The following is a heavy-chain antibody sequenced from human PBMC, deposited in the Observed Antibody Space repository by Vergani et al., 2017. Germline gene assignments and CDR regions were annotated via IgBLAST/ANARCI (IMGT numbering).Heavy chain of an antibody. J-gene: IGHJ4*02. CDR2: VFSSGTS. V-gene: IGHV4-31*03. Sequence: QMQLQESGPGLVKASETLSLTCTVSGDSIISRSYYWSWIRHHPEKGLEWLGHVFSSGTSYFTPSLKSRLTISIDTSQNQFSLKLSVVNAADTAVYYCAREGAYCSSGSCSSIDSWGRGALVTVSS. CDR3: AREGAYCSSGSCSSIDS. D-gene: IGHD2-2*01. CDR1: GDSIISRSYY.